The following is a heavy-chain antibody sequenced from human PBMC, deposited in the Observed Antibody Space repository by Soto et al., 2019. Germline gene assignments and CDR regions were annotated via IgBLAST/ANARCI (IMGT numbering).Heavy chain of an antibody. V-gene: IGHV4-31*03. CDR3: ARRGTEQWLLNYGMDV. CDR2: IYYSGST. D-gene: IGHD6-19*01. J-gene: IGHJ6*02. CDR1: GGSISSGGYY. Sequence: SETLSLTCTVSGGSISSGGYYWSWIRQHPGKGLEWIGYIYYSGSTYYNPSLKSRVTISVDTSKNQFSLKLSSVTAADTAVYYCARRGTEQWLLNYGMDVWGQGTTVTVSS.